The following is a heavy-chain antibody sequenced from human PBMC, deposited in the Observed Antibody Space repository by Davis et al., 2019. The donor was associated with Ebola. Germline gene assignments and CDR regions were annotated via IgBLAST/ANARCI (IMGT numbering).Heavy chain of an antibody. CDR1: GFTFSGSA. V-gene: IGHV3-73*01. D-gene: IGHD6-6*01. CDR3: TSSSPDC. CDR2: ISSKANSYAT. Sequence: GESLKISCAASGFTFSGSAMHWVRQASGKGLEWVGLISSKANSYATAYAASVKGRVTISRDDSKNTAYLQMNSLKTEDTAVYYCTSSSPDCWGQGTLVTVSS. J-gene: IGHJ4*02.